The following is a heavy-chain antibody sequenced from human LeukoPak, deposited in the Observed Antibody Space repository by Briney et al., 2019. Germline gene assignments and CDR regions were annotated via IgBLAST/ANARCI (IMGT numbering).Heavy chain of an antibody. CDR1: GFTFSSYA. V-gene: IGHV3-23*01. CDR2: ISGSGGST. CDR3: AKSRPPEGYYGMDV. J-gene: IGHJ6*02. Sequence: PGGSLRLSCAASGFTFSSYAMSWVRQAPGKGLEWVSAISGSGGSTYYADSVKGRFTISRDNSKNTLFLQMNSLRAEDTAVYYCAKSRPPEGYYGMDVWGQGTTVTVSS.